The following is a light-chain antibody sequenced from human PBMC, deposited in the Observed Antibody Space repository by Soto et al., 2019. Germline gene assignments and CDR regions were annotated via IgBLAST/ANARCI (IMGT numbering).Light chain of an antibody. CDR1: SSDVGRYNY. CDR2: DVS. CDR3: SSYTGTSTYVV. V-gene: IGLV2-14*01. Sequence: QSVLTQPASVSGSPGQSITISCTGTSSDVGRYNYVSWYQQHPGKAPKLMIYDVSNRPSGVSNRFSGSKSGNAASLTISGRQDEEETDYYCSSYTGTSTYVVFGGGTKLTVL. J-gene: IGLJ2*01.